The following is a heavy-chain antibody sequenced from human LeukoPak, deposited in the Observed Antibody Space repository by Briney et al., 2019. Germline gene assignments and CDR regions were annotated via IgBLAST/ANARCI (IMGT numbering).Heavy chain of an antibody. CDR2: ISHNAGP. J-gene: IGHJ4*02. Sequence: PSETLSLTCGVSGGSFRGYYWTWIRQPPGKGLEWIGEISHNAGPNYNPSLKSRVTISIDTPKNQFSLKMNSVTAADTAVYYCARAPPGRPFDYWGQGTLVTVSS. D-gene: IGHD6-6*01. CDR1: GGSFRGYY. V-gene: IGHV4-34*01. CDR3: ARAPPGRPFDY.